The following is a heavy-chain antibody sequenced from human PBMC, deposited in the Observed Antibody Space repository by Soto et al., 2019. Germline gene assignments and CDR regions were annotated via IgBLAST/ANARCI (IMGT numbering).Heavy chain of an antibody. Sequence: GGSLRLSCAASGFTFSSYAMSWVRQAPGKGLEWVSAISGSGGSTYYADSVKGRFTISRDNSKNTLYLQMNSLRAEDRAVYYGAKPGIAAGDYYYGMDVWGQGTTVTVSS. CDR2: ISGSGGST. CDR1: GFTFSSYA. D-gene: IGHD6-13*01. V-gene: IGHV3-23*01. J-gene: IGHJ6*02. CDR3: AKPGIAAGDYYYGMDV.